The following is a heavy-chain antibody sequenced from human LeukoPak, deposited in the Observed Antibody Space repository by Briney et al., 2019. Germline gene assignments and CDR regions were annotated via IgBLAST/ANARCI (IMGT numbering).Heavy chain of an antibody. Sequence: SVKVSCKASGGTFSSYAISWVRQAPGQGLEWMGGIIPIFGTATYAQKLQGRVTITADKSTSTAYMELSSLRSEDTAVYYCARWGLLGYCSSTSCYAVDNWFDPWGQGTLVTVSS. CDR1: GGTFSSYA. CDR2: IIPIFGTA. V-gene: IGHV1-69*06. D-gene: IGHD2-2*01. CDR3: ARWGLLGYCSSTSCYAVDNWFDP. J-gene: IGHJ5*02.